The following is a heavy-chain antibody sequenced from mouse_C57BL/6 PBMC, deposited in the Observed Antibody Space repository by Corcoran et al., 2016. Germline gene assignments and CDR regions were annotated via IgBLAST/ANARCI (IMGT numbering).Heavy chain of an antibody. D-gene: IGHD1-1*01. V-gene: IGHV1-26*01. Sequence: EVQLQQSGPELVKPGASVKISCKASGYTFTDYYMNWVKQSHGKSLEWIGDINPNNGGTIYNQKFKGKATLTVDKSSSTAYMELRSLTSEDTAVYYCARRYGSRSYYYAMDYWGQGTAVTVSS. J-gene: IGHJ4*01. CDR2: INPNNGGT. CDR1: GYTFTDYY. CDR3: ARRYGSRSYYYAMDY.